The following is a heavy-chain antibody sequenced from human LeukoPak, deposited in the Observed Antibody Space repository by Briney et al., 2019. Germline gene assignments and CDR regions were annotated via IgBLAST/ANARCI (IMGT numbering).Heavy chain of an antibody. D-gene: IGHD1-26*01. J-gene: IGHJ4*02. CDR3: AKWVRSGSYYFDS. CDR1: GFPFSSYA. CDR2: VSGSGGST. V-gene: IGHV3-23*01. Sequence: GGFLRLSCAASGFPFSSYAMSWVRQAPGRGLEWVSAVSGSGGSTYYADSVKGRFTISRDNSENTLFLQMNSLRAEDTAVYYCAKWVRSGSYYFDSWGQGTLVTVSS.